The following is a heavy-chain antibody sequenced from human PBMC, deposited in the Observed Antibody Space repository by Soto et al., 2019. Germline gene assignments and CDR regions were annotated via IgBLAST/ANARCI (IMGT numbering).Heavy chain of an antibody. D-gene: IGHD3-3*01. CDR3: ARGATVTSYYYYGMDV. J-gene: IGHJ6*02. Sequence: GGSLRLSCAASGFTFSGYAIHWVRQAPGKGLEWVTVISFDGGNKYYADSVKGRFTVSRDNSKNTLYMQIHSLRAEDTAVYYCARGATVTSYYYYGMDVWGQGTTVTVSS. CDR2: ISFDGGNK. V-gene: IGHV3-30-3*01. CDR1: GFTFSGYA.